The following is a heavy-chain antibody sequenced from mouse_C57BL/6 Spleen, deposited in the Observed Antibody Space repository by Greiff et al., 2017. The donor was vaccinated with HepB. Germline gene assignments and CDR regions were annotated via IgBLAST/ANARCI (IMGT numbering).Heavy chain of an antibody. CDR3: ARDGNYYGSSSAWFAY. D-gene: IGHD1-1*01. V-gene: IGHV3-6*01. J-gene: IGHJ3*01. CDR2: ISYDGSN. CDR1: GYSITSGYY. Sequence: DVKLQESGPGLVKPSQSLSLTCSVTGYSITSGYYWNWIRQFPGNKLEWMGYISYDGSNNYNPSLKNRISITRDTSKNQFFLKLNSVTTEDTATYYCARDGNYYGSSSAWFAYWGQGTLVTVSA.